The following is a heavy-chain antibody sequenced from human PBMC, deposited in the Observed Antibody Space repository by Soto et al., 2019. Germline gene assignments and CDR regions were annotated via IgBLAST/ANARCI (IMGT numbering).Heavy chain of an antibody. D-gene: IGHD1-26*01. V-gene: IGHV3-30*18. CDR3: AKEGGLSGSYYISSSYYFDY. CDR1: GFTFSSYG. CDR2: ISYDGSNT. Sequence: QVQLVESGGGVVQPGRSLRLSCVASGFTFSSYGMHWVRQAPGKGLEWVAIISYDGSNTYYADSVKGRFTISRDNSKNTLYLQMNSLRAEDTSVYYCAKEGGLSGSYYISSSYYFDYWGQGILVTVYS. J-gene: IGHJ4*02.